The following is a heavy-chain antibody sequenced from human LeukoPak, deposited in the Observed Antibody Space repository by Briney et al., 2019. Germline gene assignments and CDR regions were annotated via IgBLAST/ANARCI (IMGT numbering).Heavy chain of an antibody. CDR2: IHTSGNT. CDR1: GGSISSGSYC. Sequence: SETLSLTCTVSGGSISSGSYCWSWIRQPAGKGLEWIGHIHTSGNTNYNSSLKSRVTMSVDTSKNQFSLKLTSVTAADTAVYYCARVTRLSRGYFDYWGQGTLVTVSS. J-gene: IGHJ4*02. D-gene: IGHD3-10*01. CDR3: ARVTRLSRGYFDY. V-gene: IGHV4-61*09.